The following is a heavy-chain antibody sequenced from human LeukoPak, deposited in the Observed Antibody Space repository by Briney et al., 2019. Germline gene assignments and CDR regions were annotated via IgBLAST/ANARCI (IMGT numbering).Heavy chain of an antibody. D-gene: IGHD2-15*01. Sequence: PGGSLRLSCAASGFTFSSYGMSWVRQAPGKGLEWVSSISSSSSYIYYADSVKGRFTISRDNAKNSLYLQMNSLRAEDTAVYYCARDPRRDVVAAIGLGYYYYYYMDVWGKGTTVTVSS. CDR3: ARDPRRDVVAAIGLGYYYYYYMDV. CDR2: ISSSSSYI. V-gene: IGHV3-21*01. J-gene: IGHJ6*03. CDR1: GFTFSSYG.